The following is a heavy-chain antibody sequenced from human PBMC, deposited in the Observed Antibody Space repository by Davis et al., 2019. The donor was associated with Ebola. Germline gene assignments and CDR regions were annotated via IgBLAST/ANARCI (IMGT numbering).Heavy chain of an antibody. V-gene: IGHV3-30*03. D-gene: IGHD3-16*02. CDR2: ISYDGSNK. Sequence: GESLKISCAASGFSFSNYGMHWVRQAPGKGLEWVAVISYDGSNKFYADSVKGRFSISRDNSKNTVFLQMSSLRTEDTAVYYCAGIVSRGGQEFDYWGQGTLVTVSS. CDR1: GFSFSNYG. J-gene: IGHJ4*02. CDR3: AGIVSRGGQEFDY.